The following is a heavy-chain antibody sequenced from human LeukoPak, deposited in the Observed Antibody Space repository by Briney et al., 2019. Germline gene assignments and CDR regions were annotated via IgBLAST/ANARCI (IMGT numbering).Heavy chain of an antibody. CDR3: ARGAVAGRPIDY. CDR1: GGSVSSGSYY. Sequence: SETLSPTCTVSGGSVSSGSYYWSWIRQPPGKGLEWIGYIYYSGSTNYNPSLKSRVTISVDTSKNQFSLKLSSVTAADTAVYYCARGAVAGRPIDYWGQGTLVTVSS. V-gene: IGHV4-61*01. J-gene: IGHJ4*02. D-gene: IGHD6-19*01. CDR2: IYYSGST.